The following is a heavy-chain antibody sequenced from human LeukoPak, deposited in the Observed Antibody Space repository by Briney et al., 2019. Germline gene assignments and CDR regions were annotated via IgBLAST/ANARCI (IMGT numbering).Heavy chain of an antibody. D-gene: IGHD3-10*01. CDR3: ARDLPYFYGSGTPSDH. CDR2: IYYSGST. V-gene: IGHV4-39*07. Sequence: GSLRLSCAASGFTVSSNFMSWVRQPPGKGLEWIGSIYYSGSTYYNPSLKSRVTISVDTSKNQFSLKLSSVTAADTAVYYCARDLPYFYGSGTPSDHWGQGTLVTVSS. CDR1: GFTVSSNF. J-gene: IGHJ4*02.